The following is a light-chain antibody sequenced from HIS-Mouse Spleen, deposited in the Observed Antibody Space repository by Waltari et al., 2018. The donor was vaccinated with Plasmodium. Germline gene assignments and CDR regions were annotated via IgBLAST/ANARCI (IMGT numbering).Light chain of an antibody. Sequence: EIVLTQSPATLSLSPGERDTLSCRARQSVSSYLAWYPQKPGQAPRLLIYDASNRATGIPARFSGRGSGTDFTLTISSLEPEDFAVYYCQQRSNWPRVLTFGGGTKVEIK. CDR1: QSVSSY. CDR2: DAS. J-gene: IGKJ4*01. CDR3: QQRSNWPRVLT. V-gene: IGKV3-11*01.